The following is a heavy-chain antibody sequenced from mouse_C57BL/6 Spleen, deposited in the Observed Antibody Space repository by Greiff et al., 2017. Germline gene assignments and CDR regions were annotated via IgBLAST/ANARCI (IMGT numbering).Heavy chain of an antibody. CDR3: ARGDYGSSFYYFDY. D-gene: IGHD1-1*01. V-gene: IGHV1-39*01. J-gene: IGHJ2*01. CDR2: INPNDGTT. Sequence: EVKLVEPGPELVKPGASVKISCKTSGYSFTDYNMNWVKQSNGKSLEWIGVINPNDGTTSYNQKFKGKATLTVDQSSSTAYMQLNSLTSEDSAVYYCARGDYGSSFYYFDYWGQGTTLTVSS. CDR1: GYSFTDYN.